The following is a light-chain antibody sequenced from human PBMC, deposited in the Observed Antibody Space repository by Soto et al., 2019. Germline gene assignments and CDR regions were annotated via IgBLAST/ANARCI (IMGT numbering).Light chain of an antibody. CDR2: EGN. J-gene: IGLJ2*01. V-gene: IGLV2-14*02. CDR3: SSYTSSSALI. CDR1: TSDIGSYNL. Sequence: QSVLTQPASVSGSPGQSITISCTGSTSDIGSYNLVSWYQQHPGKAPKLMIYEGNKRPSGVSNRFSGSRSGNTASLTIFGLQAEDEADYYCSSYTSSSALIFGGGTKVTVL.